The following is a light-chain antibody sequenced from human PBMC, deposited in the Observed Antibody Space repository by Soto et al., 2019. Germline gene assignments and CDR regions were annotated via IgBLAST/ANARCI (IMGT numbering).Light chain of an antibody. CDR3: YSYAGENLYV. V-gene: IGLV2-23*01. J-gene: IGLJ1*01. CDR2: EGT. CDR1: SSDVGSYNL. Sequence: LTQPASVCSSPGDAITIPCTGTSSDVGSYNLVSWFQQHPGKVPKLLIYEGTKRPSGLSDRFSGSKSGTTASLTISGLQAEEEAHYYCYSYAGENLYVFGTGTKVTVL.